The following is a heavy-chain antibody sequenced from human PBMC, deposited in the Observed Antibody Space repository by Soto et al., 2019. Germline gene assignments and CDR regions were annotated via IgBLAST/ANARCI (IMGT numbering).Heavy chain of an antibody. D-gene: IGHD1-26*01. Sequence: QVQLVQSGAEVKKPGASVKVSCKASGYTFTSYGISWVRQAPGQGLEWMGWISAYNGNTNYAQKLQGRVTMTTDTSPSTAYMEMRGLRSDDTAVYYCARDLRVGATTRYFDLWGRGTLVTVSS. V-gene: IGHV1-18*01. CDR3: ARDLRVGATTRYFDL. CDR2: ISAYNGNT. CDR1: GYTFTSYG. J-gene: IGHJ2*01.